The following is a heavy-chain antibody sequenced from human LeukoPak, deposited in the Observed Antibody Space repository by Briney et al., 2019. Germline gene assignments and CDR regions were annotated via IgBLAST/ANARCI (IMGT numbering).Heavy chain of an antibody. CDR2: INGSGGSR. J-gene: IGHJ4*02. CDR1: GFTFSSYA. D-gene: IGHD2-15*01. CDR3: AKSHCSGGYQYYFGC. V-gene: IGHV3-23*01. Sequence: GGSLSLSCSASGFTFSSYARSWVRQAQGKGLEWVSAINGSGGSRDYADSVKGRFTIARDNSKNTLYLQMNSLRAEDTAVYYCAKSHCSGGYQYYFGCWGQGTLVTVSS.